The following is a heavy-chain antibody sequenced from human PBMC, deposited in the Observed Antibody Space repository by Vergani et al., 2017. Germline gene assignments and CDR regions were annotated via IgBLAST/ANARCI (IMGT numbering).Heavy chain of an antibody. D-gene: IGHD1-26*01. Sequence: EVQLVESGGGLVQPGGSLRLSCAASGFTFSSYSMNWVRPAPGKGLEWVSSISSSSSYIYYADSVKGRFTISRDNAKNSLYLQMNSLRAEDTSVYYCARDPLGATYSFYYYYGMDVWGQGTTVTVSS. CDR3: ARDPLGATYSFYYYYGMDV. CDR2: ISSSSSYI. J-gene: IGHJ6*02. CDR1: GFTFSSYS. V-gene: IGHV3-21*01.